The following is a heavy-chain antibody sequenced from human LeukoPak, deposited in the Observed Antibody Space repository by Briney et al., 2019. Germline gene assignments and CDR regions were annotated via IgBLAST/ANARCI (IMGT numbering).Heavy chain of an antibody. Sequence: GESLKISCKGSGHSFTSYWISWVRQMPGKGLEWMGRIDPSGSYTNYSPSFQGHVTISADKSISTAYLQWSSLKASDTAMYYCARLFYSHYDYWGQGTLVTVSS. CDR2: IDPSGSYT. CDR3: ARLFYSHYDY. V-gene: IGHV5-10-1*01. D-gene: IGHD2-15*01. CDR1: GHSFTSYW. J-gene: IGHJ4*02.